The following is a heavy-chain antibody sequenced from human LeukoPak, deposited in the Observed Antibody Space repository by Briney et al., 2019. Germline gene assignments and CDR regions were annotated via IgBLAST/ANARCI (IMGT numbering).Heavy chain of an antibody. CDR1: GGSFSGYY. D-gene: IGHD6-13*01. V-gene: IGHV4-34*01. J-gene: IGHJ6*02. CDR3: ARKGSSCYRAGMDV. Sequence: SETLSLTCAVYGGSFSGYYWSWIRQPPGKGLEWIGEINHSGSTNYNPSLKSRVTISVDTSKNQFSLKLSSVTAADTAVYYCARKGSSCYRAGMDVWGQGTTVTVSS. CDR2: INHSGST.